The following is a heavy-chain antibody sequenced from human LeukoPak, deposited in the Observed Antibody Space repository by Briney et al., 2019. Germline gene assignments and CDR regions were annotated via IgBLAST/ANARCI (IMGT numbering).Heavy chain of an antibody. CDR3: AREGYGSGSYYPYYMDV. CDR1: GFTFDDYA. J-gene: IGHJ6*03. CDR2: ISWNSGSI. V-gene: IGHV3-9*01. Sequence: GGSLRLSCAASGFTFDDYAMHWVRQAPGKGLEWVSGISWNSGSIGYADSVKGRFTISRDNAKNSLYLQTNSLRAEDTAVYYCAREGYGSGSYYPYYMDVWGKGTTVTVSS. D-gene: IGHD3-10*01.